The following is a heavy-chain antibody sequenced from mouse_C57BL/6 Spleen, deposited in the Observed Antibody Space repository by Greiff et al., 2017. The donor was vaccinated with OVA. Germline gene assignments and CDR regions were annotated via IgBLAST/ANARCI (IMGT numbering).Heavy chain of an antibody. CDR1: GYTFTDYY. J-gene: IGHJ3*01. D-gene: IGHD1-1*01. V-gene: IGHV1-76*01. Sequence: QVQLKESGAELVRPGASVKLSCKASGYTFTDYYINWVKQRPGQGLEWIARIYPGSGNTYYNEKFKGKATLTAEKSSSTAYMQLSSLTSEDSAVYFCARDGNYYGSSSSYWGQGTLVTVSA. CDR2: IYPGSGNT. CDR3: ARDGNYYGSSSSY.